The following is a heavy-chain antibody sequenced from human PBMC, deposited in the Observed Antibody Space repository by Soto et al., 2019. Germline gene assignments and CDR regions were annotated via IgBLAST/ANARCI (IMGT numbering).Heavy chain of an antibody. V-gene: IGHV4-31*03. CDR1: GGSISSGGYY. Sequence: SETLSLTCTVSGGSISSGGYYWSWIRQHPGKGLEWIGYIYYSGSTYYNPSLKSRVTISVDTSKNQFSLKLSSVTAADTAVYYCARDLEAYYDFWSGYPAPGMDVWGQATTVTVSS. CDR3: ARDLEAYYDFWSGYPAPGMDV. CDR2: IYYSGST. D-gene: IGHD3-3*01. J-gene: IGHJ6*02.